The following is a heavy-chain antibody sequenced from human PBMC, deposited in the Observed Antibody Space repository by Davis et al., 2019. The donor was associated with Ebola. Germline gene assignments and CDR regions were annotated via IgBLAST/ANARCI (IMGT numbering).Heavy chain of an antibody. CDR2: ISYDGSNK. J-gene: IGHJ6*02. Sequence: GESLKISCAASGFTFSSYAIHWVRQAPGKGLEWVAVISYDGSNKYYADSVKGRFTISRDNSKNTLYLQMNSLRAEDTAIYYCAKEVEQLLVHPYYGMDVWGQGTTVTVSS. CDR3: AKEVEQLLVHPYYGMDV. D-gene: IGHD6-13*01. V-gene: IGHV3-30-3*01. CDR1: GFTFSSYA.